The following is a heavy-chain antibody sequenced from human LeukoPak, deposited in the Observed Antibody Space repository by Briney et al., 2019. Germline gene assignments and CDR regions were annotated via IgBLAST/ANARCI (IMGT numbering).Heavy chain of an antibody. CDR1: GGPISSYY. J-gene: IGHJ5*02. V-gene: IGHV4-59*01. D-gene: IGHD6-6*01. CDR3: LRGLGQGARFDP. CDR2: MHHSGST. Sequence: SETLSLTCSVSGGPISSYYWSWIRPPPGKGLGWIGYMHHSGSTNYNPPLKRRPTISIETSKNQFFLKLTPVPAADTAVHFFLRGLGQGARFDPWGKGTWSPSHQ.